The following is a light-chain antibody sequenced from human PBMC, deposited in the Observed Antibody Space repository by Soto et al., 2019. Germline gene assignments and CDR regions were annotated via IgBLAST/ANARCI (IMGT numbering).Light chain of an antibody. CDR3: QQRSSWPLLT. V-gene: IGKV3-15*01. Sequence: EIVMTQSPATLSVSPGERATLSCRASQSVSSNLAWYQQKPGQAPRLLIYGASTRATGIPARFSGSGSGTEFTLTISSLEPEDFAVYYCQQRSSWPLLTFGGGTKVEI. J-gene: IGKJ4*01. CDR2: GAS. CDR1: QSVSSN.